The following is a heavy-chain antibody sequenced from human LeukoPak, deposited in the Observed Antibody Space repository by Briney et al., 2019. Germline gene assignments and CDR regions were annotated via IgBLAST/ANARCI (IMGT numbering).Heavy chain of an antibody. V-gene: IGHV3-21*06. CDR3: ARVGADTSYAPDY. D-gene: IGHD2-2*01. CDR2: ISATSTYI. J-gene: IGHJ4*02. CDR1: GFTFRTYS. Sequence: GGSLRLSCAASGFTFRTYSMNWVRQPPGKGLEWVSSISATSTYIYYAESVKGRFTISRDNGESSLYLQMDSLRAEDTAVYYCARVGADTSYAPDYRGQGTLVTASS.